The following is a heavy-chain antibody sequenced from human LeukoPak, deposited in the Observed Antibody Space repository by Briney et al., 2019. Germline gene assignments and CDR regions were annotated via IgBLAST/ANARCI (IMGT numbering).Heavy chain of an antibody. Sequence: QPGGSLRLSCAASGFTFDDYGMHWVRQAPGKGLEWVAFIRYDGSNKYYADSVKGRFTISRDNSKNTLYLQMNSLRAEDTAVYYCAKDFLWFGEFHEFDYWGQGTLVTVSS. CDR3: AKDFLWFGEFHEFDY. V-gene: IGHV3-30*02. D-gene: IGHD3-10*01. CDR1: GFTFDDYG. J-gene: IGHJ4*02. CDR2: IRYDGSNK.